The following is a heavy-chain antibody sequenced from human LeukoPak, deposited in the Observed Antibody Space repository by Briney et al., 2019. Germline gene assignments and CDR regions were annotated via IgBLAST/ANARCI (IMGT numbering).Heavy chain of an antibody. CDR3: AKESGYYASGSYYSAGFFDY. D-gene: IGHD3-10*01. CDR1: GFTFSSYA. V-gene: IGHV3-23*01. Sequence: GGSLRLSCAASGFTFSSYAMSWVRQAPGKGLEWVSAISGSGGSTYYADSVKGRFTISRDNSKNTLYLQMNSLRAEDTAVYYCAKESGYYASGSYYSAGFFDYWGQGTLVTVSS. CDR2: ISGSGGST. J-gene: IGHJ4*02.